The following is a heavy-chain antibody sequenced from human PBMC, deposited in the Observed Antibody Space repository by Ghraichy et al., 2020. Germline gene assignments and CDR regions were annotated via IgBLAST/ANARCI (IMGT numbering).Heavy chain of an antibody. CDR2: IIPILGIA. V-gene: IGHV1-69*04. J-gene: IGHJ5*02. Sequence: SVKVSCKASGGTFSSYAISWVRQAPGQGLEWMGRIIPILGIANYAQKFQGRVTITADKSTSTAYMELSSLRSEDTAVYYCARDRTVSQWFDPWGQGTLVTVSS. CDR1: GGTFSSYA. D-gene: IGHD4-17*01. CDR3: ARDRTVSQWFDP.